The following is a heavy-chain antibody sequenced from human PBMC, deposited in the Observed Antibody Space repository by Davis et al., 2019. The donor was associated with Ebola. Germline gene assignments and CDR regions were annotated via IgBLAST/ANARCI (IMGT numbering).Heavy chain of an antibody. Sequence: ASVKVSCKASGYTFTNYGITWVRQAPGQGLEWMGWINPHNGNTNYAQDVQGRVTMTTDTSTSTAYMELRSLRSDDTAVYYCARDGGFGELLCYYYGMDVWGKGTTVTVSS. CDR2: INPHNGNT. J-gene: IGHJ6*04. D-gene: IGHD3-10*01. V-gene: IGHV1-18*04. CDR3: ARDGGFGELLCYYYGMDV. CDR1: GYTFTNYG.